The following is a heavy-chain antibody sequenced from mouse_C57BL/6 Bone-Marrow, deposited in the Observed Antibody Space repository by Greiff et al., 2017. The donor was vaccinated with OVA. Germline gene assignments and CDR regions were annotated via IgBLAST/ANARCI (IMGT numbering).Heavy chain of an antibody. V-gene: IGHV14-4*01. D-gene: IGHD2-4*01. CDR1: GFNIKDDY. CDR3: TSYDYERGTWFAY. CDR2: IDPENGDT. J-gene: IGHJ3*01. Sequence: EVMLVESGAELVRPGASVKLSCTASGFNIKDDYMHWVKQRPEQGLEWIGWIDPENGDTEYASKFQGKATITADTSSNTAYLQLSSLTSEDTAVYYCTSYDYERGTWFAYWGQGTLVTVSA.